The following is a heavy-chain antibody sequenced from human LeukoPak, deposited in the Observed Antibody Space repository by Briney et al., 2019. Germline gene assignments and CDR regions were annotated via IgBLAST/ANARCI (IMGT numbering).Heavy chain of an antibody. CDR3: AKVGYSSGWYFYFDY. J-gene: IGHJ4*02. Sequence: GRSLRLSCAASGFIFSSYTMHWVRQAPGKGLEWVSAISGSGGSTYYADSVKGRFTISRDNSKNTLYLQMNSLRAEDTAVYYCAKVGYSSGWYFYFDYWGQGTLVTVSP. CDR1: GFIFSSYT. CDR2: ISGSGGST. V-gene: IGHV3-23*01. D-gene: IGHD6-19*01.